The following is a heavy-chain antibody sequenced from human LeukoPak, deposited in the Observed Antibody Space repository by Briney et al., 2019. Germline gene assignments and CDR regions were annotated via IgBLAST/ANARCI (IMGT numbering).Heavy chain of an antibody. CDR3: ARDRGGILTRYGPDY. V-gene: IGHV3-33*08. D-gene: IGHD2-15*01. CDR1: GFTFSSYG. J-gene: IGHJ4*02. CDR2: IWYDGSNK. Sequence: PGGPLRLSCAASGFTFSSYGMHWVRQAPGKGLEWVAVIWYDGSNKYYADSVKGRFTISRDNSKNTLYLQMNSLRAEDTAVYYCARDRGGILTRYGPDYRGQGTLVTVSS.